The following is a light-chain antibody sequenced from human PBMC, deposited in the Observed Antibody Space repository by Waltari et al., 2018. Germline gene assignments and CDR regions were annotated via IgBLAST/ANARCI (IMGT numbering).Light chain of an antibody. CDR1: QRLTKRS. J-gene: IGKJ2*01. CDR2: GSS. CDR3: QQDGRSVMYT. Sequence: VLTQSPGTLSLSPGERAPLPCRASQRLTKRSVDWYHQTPGQAPRLLLDGSSSRAPGLPDRLSGSGSGTAVTLTISRLEPGEFAVYYCQQDGRSVMYTFGQGTKLEI. V-gene: IGKV3-20*01.